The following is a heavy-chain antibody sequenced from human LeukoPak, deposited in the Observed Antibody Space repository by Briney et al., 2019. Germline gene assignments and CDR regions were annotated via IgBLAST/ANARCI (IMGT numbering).Heavy chain of an antibody. D-gene: IGHD3-3*01. CDR2: IYHSGST. CDR1: GFTFSNAW. CDR3: ARDGTFYDFWSGYYGDY. Sequence: GSLRLSCAASGFTFSNAWMSWVRQAPGKGLEWIGYIYHSGSTYYNPSLKSRVTISVDRSKNQFSLKLSSVTAADTAVYYCARDGTFYDFWSGYYGDYWGQGTLVTVSS. V-gene: IGHV4-4*02. J-gene: IGHJ4*02.